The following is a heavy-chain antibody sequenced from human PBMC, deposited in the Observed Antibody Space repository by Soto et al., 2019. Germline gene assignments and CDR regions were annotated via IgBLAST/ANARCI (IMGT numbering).Heavy chain of an antibody. Sequence: QITLKESGPTLVKPTQTLTLTCTFSGFSLSTSGVGVGWIRQPPGKALEWLALIYWDDDKRYSPSLKSRLTITKDTSKNQVVLTMTNMDPVDTATYYCAHTYRYGYNRGDWFDPWGQGTLVTVSS. D-gene: IGHD5-18*01. CDR2: IYWDDDK. V-gene: IGHV2-5*02. CDR1: GFSLSTSGVG. CDR3: AHTYRYGYNRGDWFDP. J-gene: IGHJ5*02.